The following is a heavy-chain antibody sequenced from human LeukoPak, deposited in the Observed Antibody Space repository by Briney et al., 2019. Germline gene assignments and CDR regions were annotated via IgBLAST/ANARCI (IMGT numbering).Heavy chain of an antibody. V-gene: IGHV1-58*02. CDR3: AAAPHVDGYNPQGDY. CDR1: GFTFTSSA. J-gene: IGHJ4*02. Sequence: SVKVSCKASGFTFTSSAMQWVRQARGQRLEWIGWIVVCSGNTNYAQKFQERVTITRDMSTSTAYMELSSLRSEDTAVYSCAAAPHVDGYNPQGDYWGQGTLVTVSS. CDR2: IVVCSGNT. D-gene: IGHD5-24*01.